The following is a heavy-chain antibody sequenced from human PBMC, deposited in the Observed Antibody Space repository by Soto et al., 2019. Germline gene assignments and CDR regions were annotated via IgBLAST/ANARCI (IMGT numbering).Heavy chain of an antibody. Sequence: QLQLVQSGAEVERPGASVRVSCKAYGYAFSKYGISWIRQAPGQGLEWMGWIRPDNGDTNYAQKFQGRVTMTTDTSSNTAYMELMRLRYDDTAVYYCATSYDSGFDPWGQGTLVSVSS. D-gene: IGHD5-12*01. CDR2: IRPDNGDT. V-gene: IGHV1-18*04. J-gene: IGHJ5*02. CDR3: ATSYDSGFDP. CDR1: GYAFSKYG.